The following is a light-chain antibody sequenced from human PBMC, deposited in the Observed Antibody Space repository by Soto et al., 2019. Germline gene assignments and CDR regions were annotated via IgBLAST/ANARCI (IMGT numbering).Light chain of an antibody. CDR3: CSYAGSSTYV. Sequence: QSALTQPASVSGFPGQSITISCTGTSSVVGSYNLVSWYQQHPGKAPKLMIYEGSKRPSGVSNRFSGSKSGNTASLTISGLQAEDEADYYCCSYAGSSTYVFGTGTKVTVL. CDR1: SSVVGSYNL. J-gene: IGLJ1*01. CDR2: EGS. V-gene: IGLV2-23*01.